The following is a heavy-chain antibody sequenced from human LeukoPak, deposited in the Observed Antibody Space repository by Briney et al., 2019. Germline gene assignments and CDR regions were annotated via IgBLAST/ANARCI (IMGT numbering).Heavy chain of an antibody. CDR1: GFSLSTSGVG. Sequence: SGPTLVKPTQTLTLTCTFSGFSLSTSGVGVGWIRQPPGRALEWLALIYWDDDKRYSPSLKSRLTITKDTSKNQVVLTMTNMDPVNTATYYCAHRPDYDSSGYYAGSDAFDIWGQGTMVTVSS. CDR2: IYWDDDK. V-gene: IGHV2-5*02. J-gene: IGHJ3*02. CDR3: AHRPDYDSSGYYAGSDAFDI. D-gene: IGHD3-22*01.